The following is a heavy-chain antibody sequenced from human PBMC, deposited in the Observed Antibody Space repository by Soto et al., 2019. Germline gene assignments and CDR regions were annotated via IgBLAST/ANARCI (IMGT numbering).Heavy chain of an antibody. D-gene: IGHD5-12*01. CDR1: GYTFTTYD. CDR3: ASASGYTPGTDPYYFDS. J-gene: IGHJ4*02. Sequence: ASVKVSCKSSGYTFTTYDINWVRQAPGQGLEWIGWMNPYSGKTGYAQKFRDRVTMTRSASISTAHMELSGLISEDSALYFCASASGYTPGTDPYYFDSWGQGTLLTVS. V-gene: IGHV1-8*01. CDR2: MNPYSGKT.